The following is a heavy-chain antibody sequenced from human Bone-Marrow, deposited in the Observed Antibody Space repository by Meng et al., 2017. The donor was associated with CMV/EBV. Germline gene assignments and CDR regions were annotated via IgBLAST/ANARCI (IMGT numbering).Heavy chain of an antibody. V-gene: IGHV1-18*01. D-gene: IGHD5-24*01. J-gene: IGHJ6*02. CDR2: ITTYNGDT. CDR1: GFRFDNYA. CDR3: ARDDNNHGMDV. Sequence: ASVKVSCKASGFRFDNYAISWVRQAPGQGLEWMGWITTYNGDTEYAQSLQSRVTMTADTSTSTAYMEVRNLRSDDTAVYYCARDDNNHGMDVWGQGTTVTVSS.